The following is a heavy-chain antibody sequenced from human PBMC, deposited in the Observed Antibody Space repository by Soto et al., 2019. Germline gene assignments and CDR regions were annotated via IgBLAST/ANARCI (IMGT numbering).Heavy chain of an antibody. D-gene: IGHD2-15*01. CDR2: INPNSGST. J-gene: IGHJ6*03. Sequence: ASVKVSCKASGYTFTGYYMHWVRQAPGQRLEWMGWINPNSGSTNYAQKLQGWVTMTTDTSMSTAYMELRSLRSDDTAVYYCARAGDVYCSGGSCYAKNYYYYYMDVWGKGTTVTVSS. CDR1: GYTFTGYY. CDR3: ARAGDVYCSGGSCYAKNYYYYYMDV. V-gene: IGHV1-2*04.